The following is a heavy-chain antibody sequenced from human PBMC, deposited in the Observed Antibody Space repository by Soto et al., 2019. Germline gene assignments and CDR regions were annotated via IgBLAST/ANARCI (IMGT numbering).Heavy chain of an antibody. D-gene: IGHD2-2*02. J-gene: IGHJ6*02. Sequence: LSETLSLTCTVSGGSISSYYWSWIRQSPGKGLEWIGYIYYSGSTNYNPSLKSRVTISVDTSKNQFSLKLSSVTAADTAVYYCARANNYKYCSSTSCYMEDVWGQGTTVTVSS. CDR3: ARANNYKYCSSTSCYMEDV. CDR2: IYYSGST. CDR1: GGSISSYY. V-gene: IGHV4-59*01.